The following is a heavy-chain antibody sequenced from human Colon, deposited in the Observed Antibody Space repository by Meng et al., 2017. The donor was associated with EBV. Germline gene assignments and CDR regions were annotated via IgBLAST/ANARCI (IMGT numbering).Heavy chain of an antibody. D-gene: IGHD3-10*01. J-gene: IGHJ4*02. CDR1: VFTVSSNY. CDR3: ARDLTTMLRGALGF. CDR2: VYSGGTT. Sequence: GGCLVPPGGPLRLSVAASVFTVSSNYMSWVRQAPGKGLEWISVVYSGGTTYYADSVKGRFTISRDNSKNTLYLQMNSLRADDTAVYYCARDLTTMLRGALGFWGQGTLVTVSS. V-gene: IGHV3-66*01.